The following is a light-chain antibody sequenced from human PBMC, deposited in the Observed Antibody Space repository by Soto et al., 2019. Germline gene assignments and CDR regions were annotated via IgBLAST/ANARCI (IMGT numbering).Light chain of an antibody. CDR2: EIN. J-gene: IGLJ1*01. V-gene: IGLV2-8*01. CDR1: SSDVGAYDY. Sequence: QSVLTQPPSASGSPGQSVTISCTGTSSDVGAYDYVSWYQQHPGKAPKLMIYEINKRPSGVPDRFSGSKSGNTASLTVSGLQAEDEADYYCRSFAGSNNFPSVFGTGTKVTVL. CDR3: RSFAGSNNFPSV.